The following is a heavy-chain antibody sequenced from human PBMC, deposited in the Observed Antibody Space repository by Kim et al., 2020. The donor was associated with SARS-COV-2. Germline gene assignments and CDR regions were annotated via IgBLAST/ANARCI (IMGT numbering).Heavy chain of an antibody. D-gene: IGHD3-16*01. J-gene: IGHJ5*02. Sequence: ASVKVSCKASGYTFTSYDINWVRQATGQGLEWMGWMNPNSGNTGYAQKFQGRVTMTRNTSISTAYMELSSLRSEDTAVYYCARGRGNVRASGPWGQGTLVTVSS. CDR1: GYTFTSYD. CDR2: MNPNSGNT. V-gene: IGHV1-8*01. CDR3: ARGRGNVRASGP.